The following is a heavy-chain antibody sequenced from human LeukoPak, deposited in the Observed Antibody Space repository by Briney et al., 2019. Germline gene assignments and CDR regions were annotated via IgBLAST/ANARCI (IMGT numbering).Heavy chain of an antibody. CDR3: ATDRGLR. Sequence: GGSLRLSCAASGLTFSDYWMYWVRQAPGKGLEWVANIKYDGSEKYYVVSVKGRFTISRDNAKNSLYLQMNSLRVEDTAMYYCATDRGLRWGKGTTVTVSS. CDR2: IKYDGSEK. J-gene: IGHJ6*04. V-gene: IGHV3-7*03. CDR1: GLTFSDYW.